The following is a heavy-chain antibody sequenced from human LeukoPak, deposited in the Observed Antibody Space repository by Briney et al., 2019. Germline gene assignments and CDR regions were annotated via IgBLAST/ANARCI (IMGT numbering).Heavy chain of an antibody. CDR1: GGSISSGDYY. V-gene: IGHV4-30-4*08. CDR3: ARESGVVGATFDY. CDR2: IYYSGST. D-gene: IGHD1-26*01. J-gene: IGHJ4*02. Sequence: SETLSLTCTVSGGSISSGDYYWSWIRQPPGKGLEWIGYIYYSGSTYYNPSLKSRVTISVDTSKNQFSLKLSSVTAADTAVYYCARESGVVGATFDYWGQGTLVTVSS.